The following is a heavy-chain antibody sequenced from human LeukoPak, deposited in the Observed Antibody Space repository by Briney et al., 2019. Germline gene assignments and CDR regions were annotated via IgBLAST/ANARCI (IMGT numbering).Heavy chain of an antibody. CDR3: AREGFHLALDL. Sequence: ASVKVSCKASGYIFTSYGTSWVRQAPGQGLEWVGWMSVYNGDTNYAQHLQDRVTMTTDTSTSTAFMELRTLRSDDTAVYYCAREGFHLALDLWGQGTLVTVSS. J-gene: IGHJ5*02. V-gene: IGHV1-18*01. CDR2: MSVYNGDT. CDR1: GYIFTSYG.